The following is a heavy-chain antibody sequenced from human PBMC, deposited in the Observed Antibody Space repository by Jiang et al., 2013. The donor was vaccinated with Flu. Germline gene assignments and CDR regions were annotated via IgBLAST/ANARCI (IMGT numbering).Heavy chain of an antibody. CDR3: ARGFDNWYFDL. J-gene: IGHJ2*01. V-gene: IGHV1-46*01. CDR1: GYTFTIYY. D-gene: IGHD3-9*01. CDR2: INPSGDNT. Sequence: SGAEVKKPGASVKVSCKAFGYTFTIYYMHWVRQAPGQGLEWMGIINPSGDNTVYAQSFQGRITMTRDTSTSIVYMELSSLRSDDTAVYYCARGFDNWYFDLWGRGTLVTVSS.